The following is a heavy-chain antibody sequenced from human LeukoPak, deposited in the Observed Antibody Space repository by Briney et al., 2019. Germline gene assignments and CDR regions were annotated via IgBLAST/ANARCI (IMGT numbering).Heavy chain of an antibody. D-gene: IGHD5-18*01. CDR1: GLTLSGYW. Sequence: GGSLRLSCAASGLTLSGYWMHWVRQAPGKGLVWVSRINGDASSTSYADSVKGRFTISRDNAKSTLYLQMNSLRVEDTAVYYCARARGNAYGYFEYWGQGTLVTVSS. J-gene: IGHJ4*02. CDR2: INGDASST. CDR3: ARARGNAYGYFEY. V-gene: IGHV3-74*01.